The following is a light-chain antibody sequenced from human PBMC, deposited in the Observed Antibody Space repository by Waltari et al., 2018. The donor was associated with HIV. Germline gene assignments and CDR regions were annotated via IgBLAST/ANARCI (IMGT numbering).Light chain of an antibody. V-gene: IGLV2-8*01. Sequence: QSALTQPPSASGSPGPSVAISCTATRRDVGGYNSVSWHQQHPGKAPQLLIYAFNKRPSGVPDRFSGSKSGNTASLTVSGLQVDDEADYYCSSFSDNNRIVFGTGTRVTVL. CDR2: AFN. J-gene: IGLJ1*01. CDR3: SSFSDNNRIV. CDR1: RRDVGGYNS.